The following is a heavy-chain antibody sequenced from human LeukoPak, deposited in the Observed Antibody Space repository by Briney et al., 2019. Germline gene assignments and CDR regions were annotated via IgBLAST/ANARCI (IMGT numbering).Heavy chain of an antibody. J-gene: IGHJ5*02. CDR2: IYYSGST. Sequence: SETLSLTCTVSGGSISNYYWNWIRQPPGKGLEWIGYIYYSGSTNYNPSLTSRVTISVDTSKNQFSLTLSSVTAADTAVYYSARGNCSGGSCYSGRGWFDPWGQGTLVTVSS. CDR3: ARGNCSGGSCYSGRGWFDP. D-gene: IGHD2-15*01. V-gene: IGHV4-59*01. CDR1: GGSISNYY.